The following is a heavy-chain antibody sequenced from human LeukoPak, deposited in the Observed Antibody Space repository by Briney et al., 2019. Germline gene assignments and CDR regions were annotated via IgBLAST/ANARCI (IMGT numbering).Heavy chain of an antibody. Sequence: VASVKVSCRASGYTFTGYYMHWVRQAPGQGLEWMGWINPNSGGTNYAQKFQGRVTMTRDTSISTAYMDLSRLRYDDTAVYYCARQKAAAGHFDYWGQGTLVTVSS. CDR2: INPNSGGT. CDR3: ARQKAAAGHFDY. V-gene: IGHV1-2*02. D-gene: IGHD6-13*01. CDR1: GYTFTGYY. J-gene: IGHJ4*02.